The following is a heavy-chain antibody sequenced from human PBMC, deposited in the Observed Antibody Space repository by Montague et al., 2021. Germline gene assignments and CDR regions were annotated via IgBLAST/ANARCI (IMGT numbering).Heavy chain of an antibody. CDR1: GFTFSGYA. J-gene: IGHJ4*02. D-gene: IGHD6-13*01. V-gene: IGHV3-23*01. CDR2: TSATGGGT. Sequence: SLRLSCAASGFTFSGYAVSWVRQAPGKGLEWVSGTSATGGGTFYADSVKGRFIISRDNSKNTPFLQMNSLRADDTAVYYCAKNRAAPGRSSFDYWGQGTLVTVSS. CDR3: AKNRAAPGRSSFDY.